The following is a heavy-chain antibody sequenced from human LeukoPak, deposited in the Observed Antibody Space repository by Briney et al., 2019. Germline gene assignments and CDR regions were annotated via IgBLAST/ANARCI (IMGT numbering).Heavy chain of an antibody. CDR1: GFTFSSHS. Sequence: GGSLRLSCAASGFTFSSHSMNWVRQAPGKGLEWVSSFGTRSSSIYYADSVKGRFTISRDNARNSLYLQMNSLRADDTAVYYCVKDSPPRYSGSPPAYWGQGTLVTVSS. J-gene: IGHJ4*02. CDR2: FGTRSSSI. V-gene: IGHV3-21*04. CDR3: VKDSPPRYSGSPPAY. D-gene: IGHD1-26*01.